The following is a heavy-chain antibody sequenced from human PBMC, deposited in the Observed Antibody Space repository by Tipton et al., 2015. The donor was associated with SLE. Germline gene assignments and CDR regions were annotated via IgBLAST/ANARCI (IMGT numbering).Heavy chain of an antibody. V-gene: IGHV3-21*03. Sequence: SLRLSCAASGFSFSSYEVTWVRQAPGKGLEWVSSISSSSSYIYYADSVKGRFTISRDNAKNSLYLQMNSLRAEDTAVYYCARDPGWGNYYYYYMDVWGKGTTVTVSS. CDR1: GFSFSSYE. J-gene: IGHJ6*03. D-gene: IGHD7-27*01. CDR3: ARDPGWGNYYYYYMDV. CDR2: ISSSSSYI.